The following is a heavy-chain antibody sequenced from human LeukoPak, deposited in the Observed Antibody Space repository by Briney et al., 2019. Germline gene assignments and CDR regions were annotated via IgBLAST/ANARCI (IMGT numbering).Heavy chain of an antibody. CDR3: ARAAAVTGAFRDNYFDP. V-gene: IGHV3-30*03. CDR2: ISYDGSNK. J-gene: IGHJ5*02. CDR1: GFTFSDYG. D-gene: IGHD6-19*01. Sequence: GGSLRLSCAASGFTFSDYGIHWVRQPPGKGLEWVAVISYDGSNKYYADSVKGRFTISRDNSKNTLYLQMNSLRVEDTAVYYCARAAAVTGAFRDNYFDPWGQGTLVTVSS.